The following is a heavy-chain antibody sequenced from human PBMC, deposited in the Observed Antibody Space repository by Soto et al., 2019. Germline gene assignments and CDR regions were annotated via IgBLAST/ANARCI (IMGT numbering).Heavy chain of an antibody. CDR3: ARGYCSGGNCYSGMDV. CDR1: GGTFSTHA. J-gene: IGHJ6*02. D-gene: IGHD2-15*01. V-gene: IGHV1-69*13. Sequence: SVKVSCKASGGTFSTHAIIWVRQAPGQGLAWMGGIIPAFGTTYFAQGFQGRVTLSADDLATTGYMEVSSLTSEDTAVYYCARGYCSGGNCYSGMDVWGQGTTVTVSS. CDR2: IIPAFGTT.